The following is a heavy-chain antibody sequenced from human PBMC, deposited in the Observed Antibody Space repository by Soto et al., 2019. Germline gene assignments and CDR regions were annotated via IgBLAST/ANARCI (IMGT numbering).Heavy chain of an antibody. J-gene: IGHJ4*02. CDR1: GYTFSNYG. CDR2: ISLYSDGT. CDR3: AREPAGVAATIDY. D-gene: IGHD2-15*01. V-gene: IGHV1-18*01. Sequence: DSVKVSCKTSGYTFSNYGITWVRQAPGQPLEWLGWISLYSDGTNYAQKFQGRVTMTTDTSTSTAYMELRSLRSDDTAVYYCAREPAGVAATIDYLGQGTLGTGS.